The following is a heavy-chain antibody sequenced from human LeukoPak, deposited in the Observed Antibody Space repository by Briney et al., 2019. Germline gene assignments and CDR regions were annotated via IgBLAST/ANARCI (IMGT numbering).Heavy chain of an antibody. CDR3: ARGPPYHRRENAFDI. D-gene: IGHD2-2*01. J-gene: IGHJ3*02. CDR2: MMEDGSEK. CDR1: GFTFSSYW. V-gene: IGHV3-7*01. Sequence: GGSLRLSCAASGFTFSSYWMSWVRQAPGKGLEWVANMMEDGSEKYYVDSVKGRFTISRDNAKNSLYLQMNSLRAEDTAVYYCARGPPYHRRENAFDIWGQGTMVTVSS.